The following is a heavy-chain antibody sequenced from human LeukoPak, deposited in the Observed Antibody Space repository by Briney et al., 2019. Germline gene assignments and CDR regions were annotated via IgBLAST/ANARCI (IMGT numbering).Heavy chain of an antibody. CDR2: IYTSGST. CDR3: ARGEAARPATNWFDP. J-gene: IGHJ5*02. Sequence: PSETLSLTCTVSGGSISGYYWIWIRQPAGKGLEWIGRIYTSGSTNSNPSLNSRVTMSVDTSKNQFSLKLTSVTAADTAVYYCARGEAARPATNWFDPWGQGTLVTVSS. CDR1: GGSISGYY. D-gene: IGHD6-6*01. V-gene: IGHV4-4*07.